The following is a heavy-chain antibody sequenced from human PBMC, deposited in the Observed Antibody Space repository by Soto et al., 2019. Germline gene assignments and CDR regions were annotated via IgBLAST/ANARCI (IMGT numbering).Heavy chain of an antibody. D-gene: IGHD7-27*01. J-gene: IGHJ5*01. V-gene: IGHV4-30-4*01. CDR1: GDSISNLDYF. CDR2: IYKSATT. Sequence: SETLSLTCSVSGDSISNLDYFWAWIRQPPGQALEYIGYIYKSATTYYNPSFESRVAISVDTSKSQFSLNVTSVTAADTAVYFCARGRYCLTGRCFPKWLDSWGQGALVTVSS. CDR3: ARGRYCLTGRCFPKWLDS.